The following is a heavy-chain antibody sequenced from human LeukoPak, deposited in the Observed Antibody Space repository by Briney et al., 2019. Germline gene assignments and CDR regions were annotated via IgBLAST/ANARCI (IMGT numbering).Heavy chain of an antibody. V-gene: IGHV4-59*08. Sequence: PSETLSLTCTVAGGSINSNHWSWIRQPPGKGLEWIGYIHYRGSTHYSPSLKCRVTISVDTSKTQFSLKLSSVTAADTAVYYCERQYCCDSGHYQDAFDFWGQGTMVSVSS. J-gene: IGHJ3*01. D-gene: IGHD3-22*01. CDR2: IHYRGST. CDR1: GGSINSNH. CDR3: ERQYCCDSGHYQDAFDF.